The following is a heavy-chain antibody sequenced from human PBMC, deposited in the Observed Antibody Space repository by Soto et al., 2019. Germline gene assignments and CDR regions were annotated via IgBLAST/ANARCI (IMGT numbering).Heavy chain of an antibody. CDR3: ARYPTLGSGSSSYYYYGMDV. J-gene: IGHJ6*02. Sequence: VSCKASGYTFTSYAMHWVRQAPGQRLEWMGWINAGNGNTKYSQKFQGRVTITRDTSASTAYMELSSLRSEDTAVYYCARYPTLGSGSSSYYYYGMDVWGQGTTVTVSS. V-gene: IGHV1-3*01. CDR1: GYTFTSYA. CDR2: INAGNGNT. D-gene: IGHD3-10*01.